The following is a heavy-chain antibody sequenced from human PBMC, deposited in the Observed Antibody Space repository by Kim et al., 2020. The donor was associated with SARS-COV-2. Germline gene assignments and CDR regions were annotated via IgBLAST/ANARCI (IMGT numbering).Heavy chain of an antibody. Sequence: SETLSLTCTVSGGSISSSSYYWGWIRQPPGKGLEWIGSIYYSGSTYYNPSLKSRVTISVDTSKNQFSLKLSSVTAADTAVYYCARSPVVVAAHPYWYFDL. D-gene: IGHD2-15*01. J-gene: IGHJ2*01. CDR1: GGSISSSSYY. V-gene: IGHV4-39*01. CDR3: ARSPVVVAAHPYWYFDL. CDR2: IYYSGST.